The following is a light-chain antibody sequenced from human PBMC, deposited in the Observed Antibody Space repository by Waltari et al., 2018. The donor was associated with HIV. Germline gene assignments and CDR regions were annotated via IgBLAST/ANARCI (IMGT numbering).Light chain of an antibody. V-gene: IGLV2-11*01. CDR1: SSDVGGYNY. CDR3: CSYAGSYTFV. CDR2: DVT. J-gene: IGLJ2*01. Sequence: QSALTQPRSVSGSPGQSVTISCTGISSDVGGYNYLSWYQQHPGKAPKLMIYDVTKRPSGVPDRFSGSKSGNTASLTISGLQAEDEADYYCCSYAGSYTFVFGGGTKVTVL.